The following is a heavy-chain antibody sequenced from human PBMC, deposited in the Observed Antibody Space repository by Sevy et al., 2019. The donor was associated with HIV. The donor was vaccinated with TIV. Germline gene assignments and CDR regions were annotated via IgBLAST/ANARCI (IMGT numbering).Heavy chain of an antibody. CDR3: AGDCSSTSCLWGLDV. D-gene: IGHD2-2*01. J-gene: IGHJ6*02. V-gene: IGHV3-7*03. CDR1: GFTFSNYW. CDR2: IKLDGSGK. Sequence: GGSLRLSCAASGFTFSNYWMSWVRQAPGKGLEWVANIKLDGSGKYYVDSVKGRFTISRDNAKNSLYLQMNSLRAEDTALYYCAGDCSSTSCLWGLDVWGQGTTVTVSS.